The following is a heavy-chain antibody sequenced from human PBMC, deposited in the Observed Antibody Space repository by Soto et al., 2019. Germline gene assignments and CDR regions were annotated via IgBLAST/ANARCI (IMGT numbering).Heavy chain of an antibody. J-gene: IGHJ4*02. CDR1: GFTSSSYA. V-gene: IGHV3-23*01. D-gene: IGHD1-26*01. CDR2: ISGSGSNT. CDR3: AQAIVGPRGPFF. Sequence: GGSLRLSCAASGFTSSSYAMSWVRQAPGKGLEWVSAISGSGSNTYYADSVKGRFTISRDNSKNTLFLQMNSLRVEDTAVYYCAQAIVGPRGPFFWGQGTLVTVSS.